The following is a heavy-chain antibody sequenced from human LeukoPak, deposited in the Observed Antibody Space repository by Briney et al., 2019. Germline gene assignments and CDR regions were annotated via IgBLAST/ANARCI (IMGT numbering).Heavy chain of an antibody. D-gene: IGHD1-7*01. CDR3: ARDNWNYGSSMDV. CDR2: IYYSGNT. J-gene: IGHJ6*02. CDR1: GGSVSSYY. Sequence: SETLSLTCTVSGGSVSSYYWSWIRQPPGKGLEWIGYIYYSGNTNYNPSLKSRVTISVDTSKNQFSLKLSSVTAADTAVYHCARDNWNYGSSMDVWGQGTTVTASS. V-gene: IGHV4-59*02.